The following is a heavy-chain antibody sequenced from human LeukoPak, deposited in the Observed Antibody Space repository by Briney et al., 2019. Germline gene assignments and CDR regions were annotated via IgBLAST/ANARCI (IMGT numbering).Heavy chain of an antibody. V-gene: IGHV3-48*03. D-gene: IGHD6-19*01. Sequence: GVSLRRSCAASGFIFSTYERKWARQAPGKGREGGSYISGGGNSIQYDDSVKGRFTIYTENAKNSLYLQMYSLRAEDPAVYYCARDPTPQYPSGWVFFDRWGQRTLVTVSS. CDR1: GFIFSTYE. CDR3: ARDPTPQYPSGWVFFDR. CDR2: ISGGGNSI. J-gene: IGHJ4*02.